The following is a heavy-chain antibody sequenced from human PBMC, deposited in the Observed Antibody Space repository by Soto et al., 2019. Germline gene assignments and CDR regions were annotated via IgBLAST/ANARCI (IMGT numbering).Heavy chain of an antibody. J-gene: IGHJ6*02. CDR3: AGDAEAASPDDYCYCGMDV. CDR2: IYYSGST. Sequence: SETLSLTCTVSGGSISSGGYYWSWIRQHPGKGLEWIGYIYYSGSTYYNPSLKTRVTISVDTSKNQFSLKLSSVTAADRAVYDCAGDAEAASPDDYCYCGMDVWGQRTTVTV. D-gene: IGHD6-6*01. V-gene: IGHV4-31*03. CDR1: GGSISSGGYY.